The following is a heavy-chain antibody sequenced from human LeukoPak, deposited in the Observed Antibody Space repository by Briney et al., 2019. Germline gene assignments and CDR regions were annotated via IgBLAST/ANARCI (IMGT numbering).Heavy chain of an antibody. Sequence: AAVKVSCKASGYTFTGYYMHWVRQAPGQGLEWMGWINPNSGGTNYAQKFQGRVTMTGDTSISTAYMELSRLRSDDTAVYYCARHPVEGYCTNGLCNYGLDVWGQGTTVTVSS. J-gene: IGHJ6*02. V-gene: IGHV1-2*02. D-gene: IGHD2-8*01. CDR1: GYTFTGYY. CDR3: ARHPVEGYCTNGLCNYGLDV. CDR2: INPNSGGT.